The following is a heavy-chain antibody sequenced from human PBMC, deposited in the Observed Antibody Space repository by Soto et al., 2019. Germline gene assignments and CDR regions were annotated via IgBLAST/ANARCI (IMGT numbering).Heavy chain of an antibody. CDR3: ARESEDLTSNFDY. J-gene: IGHJ4*02. Sequence: PRGSLLLSCASSVFTFTIYSMNWVRQAPGKGLEWVSSISSTTNYIYYADSMKGRFTVSRDNAKNSVYLEMNSLSAEDTALYYCARESEDLTSNFDYWGQGTMVTVSS. CDR2: ISSTTNYI. V-gene: IGHV3-21*01. CDR1: VFTFTIYS.